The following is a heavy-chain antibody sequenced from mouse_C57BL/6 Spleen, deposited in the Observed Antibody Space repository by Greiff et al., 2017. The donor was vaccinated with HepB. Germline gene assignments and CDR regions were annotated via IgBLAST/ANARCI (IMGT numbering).Heavy chain of an antibody. CDR3: ARRGDYYGPWYFDV. J-gene: IGHJ1*03. Sequence: VQLKQSGPELVKPGASVKIPCKASGYTFTDYNMDWVKQSHGKSLEWIGDINPNNGGTIYNQKFKGKATLTVDKSSSTAYMELRSLTSEDTAVYYCARRGDYYGPWYFDVWGTGTTVTVSS. CDR2: INPNNGGT. D-gene: IGHD1-1*01. CDR1: GYTFTDYN. V-gene: IGHV1-18*01.